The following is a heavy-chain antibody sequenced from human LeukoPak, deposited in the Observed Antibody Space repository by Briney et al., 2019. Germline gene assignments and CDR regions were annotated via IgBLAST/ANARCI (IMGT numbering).Heavy chain of an antibody. CDR2: INHSGST. CDR3: ARDLGYHFDC. Sequence: PSETLSLTCAVYGGSFSGYYWSWIRQPPGKGLEWIGEINHSGSTNYNPSLKSRVTISIDTSKNQFSLKLTSVTAADTAVYYCARDLGYHFDCWGQGTLVTVSS. CDR1: GGSFSGYY. V-gene: IGHV4-34*01. J-gene: IGHJ4*02. D-gene: IGHD6-25*01.